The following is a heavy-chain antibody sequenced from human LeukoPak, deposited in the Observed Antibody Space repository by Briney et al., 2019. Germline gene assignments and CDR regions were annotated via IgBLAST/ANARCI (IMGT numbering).Heavy chain of an antibody. CDR3: ASSFDY. CDR1: GFIFSPYA. V-gene: IGHV3-23*01. J-gene: IGHJ4*02. Sequence: PGGSLRLSCAASGFIFSPYAMSWVRQAPGKGLEWVAGIAGGDDRFYADSVKGRFSISRDNAKNSLYLQMNSLRAEDTAVYYCASSFDYWGQGTLVTVSS. CDR2: IAGGDDR.